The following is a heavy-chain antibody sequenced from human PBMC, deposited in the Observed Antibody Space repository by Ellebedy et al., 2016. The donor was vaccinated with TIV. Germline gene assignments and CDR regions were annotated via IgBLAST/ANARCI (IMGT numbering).Heavy chain of an antibody. V-gene: IGHV1-69*13. J-gene: IGHJ4*02. Sequence: ASVKVSCKASGGTFSSYAISWVRQAPGQGLEWMGGIIPIFGTANYAQKFQGRVTITADESTSTAYMELRSLRSDDTAVYYCARDQEMATMRVFDYWGQGTLVTVSS. D-gene: IGHD5-24*01. CDR2: IIPIFGTA. CDR1: GGTFSSYA. CDR3: ARDQEMATMRVFDY.